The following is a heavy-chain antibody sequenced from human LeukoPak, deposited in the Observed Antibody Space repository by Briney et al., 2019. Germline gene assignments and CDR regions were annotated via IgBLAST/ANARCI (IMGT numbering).Heavy chain of an antibody. CDR1: GFTFSSYA. CDR3: ARDILTGYYQGPYYYYGMDV. J-gene: IGHJ6*02. Sequence: GGSLRLSCAASGFTFSSYAMSWVRQAPGKGLEWVSAISGSGGSTYYADSVKGRFTISRDNSKNTLYLQMNSLRAEDTAVYYCARDILTGYYQGPYYYYGMDVWGQGTTVTVSS. V-gene: IGHV3-23*01. D-gene: IGHD3-9*01. CDR2: ISGSGGST.